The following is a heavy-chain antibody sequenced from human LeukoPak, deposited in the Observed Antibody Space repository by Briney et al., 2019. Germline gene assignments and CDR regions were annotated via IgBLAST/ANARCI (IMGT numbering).Heavy chain of an antibody. J-gene: IGHJ4*02. V-gene: IGHV3-21*01. CDR3: ARVKGALAAAGLAY. CDR2: ISSTRSYI. CDR1: GCSISSYS. D-gene: IGHD6-13*01. Sequence: NPSESLCLSCAASGCSISSYSRNWIRQAPGKGLQWVASISSTRSYIYYADSVKGRFTISRDNAKNSLYLQMNRLRAEDTAVYYCARVKGALAAAGLAYWGQGALVTVPS.